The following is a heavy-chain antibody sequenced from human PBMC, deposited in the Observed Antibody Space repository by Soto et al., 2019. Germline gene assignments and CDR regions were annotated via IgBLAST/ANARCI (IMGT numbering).Heavy chain of an antibody. CDR1: GFSLSTRGVA. Sequence: QITLKESGPPLVKPTQTLTLTCTFSGFSLSTRGVAVGWFRQPPGKALEWLALIYWDGDKWYSPPLMNRLTITDVTSKNQVFLTMPNLDPVDTATYYCAHRPRGYAYYFDYWGQGTLVTVSS. CDR3: AHRPRGYAYYFDY. V-gene: IGHV2-5*02. CDR2: IYWDGDK. J-gene: IGHJ4*02. D-gene: IGHD5-12*01.